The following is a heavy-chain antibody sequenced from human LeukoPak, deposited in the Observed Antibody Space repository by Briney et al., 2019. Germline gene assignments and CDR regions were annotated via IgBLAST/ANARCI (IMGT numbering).Heavy chain of an antibody. CDR1: GYRFTSYW. D-gene: IGHD5-12*01. CDR3: ARLGSRGYDDAFDI. Sequence: GESLKISCKGSGYRFTSYWIGWVRQMPGKGLEWMGIIHPGDSETRYSPSFQGQITFSADKSISTAYLQWNSLKASDTAMYFCARLGSRGYDDAFDIWGQGTMVTVSS. CDR2: IHPGDSET. V-gene: IGHV5-51*01. J-gene: IGHJ3*02.